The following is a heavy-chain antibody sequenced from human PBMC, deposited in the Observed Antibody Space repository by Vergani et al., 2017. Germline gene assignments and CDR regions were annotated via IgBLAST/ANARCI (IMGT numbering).Heavy chain of an antibody. J-gene: IGHJ4*02. Sequence: QVQLVESGGGVVQPGRSLRLSCAASGFTFSSYAMHWVRQAPGKGREWVAVISYDGSNKYYADPVKGRFTISRDNSKKTLYLQMNSLRAEDTAVYYCARDIRIAVAGRGGIFDYWGQGTLVTVSS. CDR3: ARDIRIAVAGRGGIFDY. D-gene: IGHD6-19*01. CDR2: ISYDGSNK. CDR1: GFTFSSYA. V-gene: IGHV3-30*04.